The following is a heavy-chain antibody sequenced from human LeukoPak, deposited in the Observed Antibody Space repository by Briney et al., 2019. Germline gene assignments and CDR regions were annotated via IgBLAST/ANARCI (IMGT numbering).Heavy chain of an antibody. J-gene: IGHJ4*02. CDR3: AKIDRTYCSRSSCYALDY. V-gene: IGHV5-51*01. D-gene: IGHD2-2*01. CDR1: GYSFTSYW. Sequence: GESLKISCKGSGYSFTSYWIGWVRQMPGKGLEWMGIIYPGDSDTRYSPSFQGQVTISADKSIGTAYLQWSSLKASDTAMYYCAKIDRTYCSRSSCYALDYWGQGTLVTVSS. CDR2: IYPGDSDT.